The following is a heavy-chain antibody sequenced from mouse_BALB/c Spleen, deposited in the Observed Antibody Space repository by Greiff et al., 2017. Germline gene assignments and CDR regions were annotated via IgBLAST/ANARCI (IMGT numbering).Heavy chain of an antibody. V-gene: IGHV2-9*02. Sequence: VKLVESGPGLVAPSQSLSITCTVSGFSLTSYGVHWVRQPPGKGLEWLGVIWAGGSTNYNSALMSRLSISKDNSKSQVFLKMNSLQTDDTAMYYCARDLTGTGWYFDVWGAGTTVTVSS. CDR2: IWAGGST. CDR3: ARDLTGTGWYFDV. J-gene: IGHJ1*01. CDR1: GFSLTSYG. D-gene: IGHD4-1*01.